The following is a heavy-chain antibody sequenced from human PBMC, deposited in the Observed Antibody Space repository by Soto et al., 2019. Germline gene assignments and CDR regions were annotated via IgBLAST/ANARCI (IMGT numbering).Heavy chain of an antibody. V-gene: IGHV1-69*13. CDR1: GGTFSSYA. J-gene: IGHJ6*02. CDR3: ARGAPFDFWSGYYTGIGADYYYGMDV. D-gene: IGHD3-3*01. Sequence: SVKVSCKASGGTFSSYAISWVRQAPGQGLEWMGGITPIFGTANYAQKFQGRVTITADESTSTAYMELSSLRSEDTAVYYCARGAPFDFWSGYYTGIGADYYYGMDVWGQGTTVTVSS. CDR2: ITPIFGTA.